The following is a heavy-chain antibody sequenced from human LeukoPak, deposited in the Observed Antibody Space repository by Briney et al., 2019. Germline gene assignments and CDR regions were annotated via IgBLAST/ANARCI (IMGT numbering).Heavy chain of an antibody. V-gene: IGHV3-21*01. CDR3: ARDLGQWLVTYYYYGMDV. D-gene: IGHD6-19*01. CDR2: ISSSSSCI. J-gene: IGHJ6*02. CDR1: GFTFSSYS. Sequence: GGSLRLSCAASGFTFSSYSMNWVRQAPGKGLEWVSSISSSSSCIYYADSVKGRFTISRDNAKNSLYLQMNSLRAEDTAVYYCARDLGQWLVTYYYYGMDVWGQGTTVTVSS.